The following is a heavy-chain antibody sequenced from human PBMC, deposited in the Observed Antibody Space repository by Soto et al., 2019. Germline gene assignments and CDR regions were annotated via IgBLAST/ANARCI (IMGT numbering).Heavy chain of an antibody. V-gene: IGHV3-30*18. J-gene: IGHJ3*02. Sequence: PGGSLILSCAASGFTFSSYGMHWVRQAPGKGLEWVAVISYDGSNKYYADSVKGRFTISRDNSKNTLYLQMNSLRAEDTAVYYCAKDSSGYYSGAFDIWGQGTMVPVSS. CDR2: ISYDGSNK. D-gene: IGHD3-22*01. CDR1: GFTFSSYG. CDR3: AKDSSGYYSGAFDI.